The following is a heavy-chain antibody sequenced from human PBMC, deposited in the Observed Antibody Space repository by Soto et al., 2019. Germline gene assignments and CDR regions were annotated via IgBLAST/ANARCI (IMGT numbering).Heavy chain of an antibody. CDR1: GYSFTSYW. CDR3: ARQTVYDFYYYGMDV. V-gene: IGHV5-51*01. J-gene: IGHJ6*02. Sequence: PGESLKISCKASGYSFTSYWIGWVRQMPGKGLEWMGIIYPGDSDTRYSPSFQGQVTISADKSISTAYLQWSSLKASDTAMYYCARQTVYDFYYYGMDVWGQGTTVTVSS. CDR2: IYPGDSDT. D-gene: IGHD3-3*01.